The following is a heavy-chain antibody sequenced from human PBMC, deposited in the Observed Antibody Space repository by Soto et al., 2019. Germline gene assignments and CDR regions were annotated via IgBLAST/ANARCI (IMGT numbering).Heavy chain of an antibody. Sequence: EVQLLESGGGLVQPGGSLRLSCAASGITFTKYAMAWVRQAPERGLEWVSGISGSGGGTYYADSVKGRFTISRDNSKNTMFMQMNSLRAEDMAKYYCVGDYVGLEGFDIWGQGTMVTVSS. J-gene: IGHJ3*02. D-gene: IGHD3-16*01. CDR1: GITFTKYA. V-gene: IGHV3-23*01. CDR3: VGDYVGLEGFDI. CDR2: ISGSGGGT.